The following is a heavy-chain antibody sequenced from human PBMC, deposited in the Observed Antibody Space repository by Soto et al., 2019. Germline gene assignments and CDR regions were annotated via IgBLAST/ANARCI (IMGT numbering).Heavy chain of an antibody. J-gene: IGHJ6*02. V-gene: IGHV3-48*02. CDR1: GFTFSSYS. D-gene: IGHD3-3*01. CDR2: ISSSSSTI. CDR3: ARDQTYYDFWSGYYPLSGMDV. Sequence: PGGSLRLSCAASGFTFSSYSMNWVRQAPGKGLEWVSYISSSSSTIYYADSVKGRFTISRDNAKNSLYLQMNSLRDEATAVYYCARDQTYYDFWSGYYPLSGMDVWGQGTTVTV.